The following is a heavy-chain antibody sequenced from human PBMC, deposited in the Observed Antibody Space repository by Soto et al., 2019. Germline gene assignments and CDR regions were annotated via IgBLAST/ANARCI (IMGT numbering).Heavy chain of an antibody. V-gene: IGHV3-23*01. Sequence: LRLSCAASGFTFSSYAMSWVRQAPGKGLEWVSAISGSGGSTYYADSVKGRFTISRDNSKNTLYLQMNSLRAEDTAVYYCAKTPRGVWFGELLYSYYFDYWGQGTLVTVSA. CDR3: AKTPRGVWFGELLYSYYFDY. CDR1: GFTFSSYA. D-gene: IGHD3-10*01. CDR2: ISGSGGST. J-gene: IGHJ4*02.